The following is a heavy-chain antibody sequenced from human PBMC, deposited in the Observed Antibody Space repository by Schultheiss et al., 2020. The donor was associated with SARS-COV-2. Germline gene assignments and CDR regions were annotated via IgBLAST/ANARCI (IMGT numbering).Heavy chain of an antibody. CDR3: ARHRDSSGWDY. D-gene: IGHD6-19*01. V-gene: IGHV4-59*08. CDR2: IHHSGST. CDR1: GGSIISHY. Sequence: SETLSLTCTVSGGSIISHYWSWIRQSPGKGLEWIGYIHHSGSTNYNPSLRSRVTMSVGASKNQFSLKLSSVTAADTAVYYCARHRDSSGWDYWGQGTLVTVSS. J-gene: IGHJ4*02.